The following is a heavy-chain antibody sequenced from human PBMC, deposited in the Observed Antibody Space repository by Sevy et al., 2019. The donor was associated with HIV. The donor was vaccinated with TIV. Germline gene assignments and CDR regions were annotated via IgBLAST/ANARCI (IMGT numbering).Heavy chain of an antibody. J-gene: IGHJ4*02. D-gene: IGHD3-22*01. CDR1: GYTLNQLS. Sequence: ASVKVSCKVSGYTLNQLSMHWVRQAAGKGLEWMGSFDPEDGETAYAQKFQGRVTMTEDTSIDTAYMELSSLRSEDTAVYYCATPKDYYESSGSPVDYWGQGTLVTVSS. V-gene: IGHV1-24*01. CDR2: FDPEDGET. CDR3: ATPKDYYESSGSPVDY.